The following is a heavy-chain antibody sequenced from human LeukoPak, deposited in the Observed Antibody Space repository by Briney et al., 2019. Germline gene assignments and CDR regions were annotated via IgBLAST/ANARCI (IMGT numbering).Heavy chain of an antibody. J-gene: IGHJ4*02. Sequence: PGGSLRLSCAASGFTFSSYSMNWVRQAPGKGLEWVSSISSSSSYIYYADSVKGRFTISRDNAKNSLYLQMNSLRAEDTAVYYCARALTGHSYDSSGYYIQSYFDYWGQGTLVTVSS. CDR2: ISSSSSYI. V-gene: IGHV3-21*01. CDR3: ARALTGHSYDSSGYYIQSYFDY. D-gene: IGHD3-22*01. CDR1: GFTFSSYS.